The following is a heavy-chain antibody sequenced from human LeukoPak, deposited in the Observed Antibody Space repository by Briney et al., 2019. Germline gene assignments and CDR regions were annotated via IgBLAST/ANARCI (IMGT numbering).Heavy chain of an antibody. CDR2: LNPNSGGT. Sequence: ASVRVSCKASGYTFTGYYMHWVRQAPGQGLEWMGWLNPNSGGTNCAQKFQGRVTMTRDTSISTAYMELSRLRSDDTAVYYCARDKSWDYWGQGTLVTVSS. CDR1: GYTFTGYY. V-gene: IGHV1-2*02. J-gene: IGHJ4*02. CDR3: ARDKSWDY.